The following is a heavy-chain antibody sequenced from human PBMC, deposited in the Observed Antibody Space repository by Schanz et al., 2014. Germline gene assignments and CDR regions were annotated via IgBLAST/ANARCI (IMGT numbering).Heavy chain of an antibody. CDR1: TFTFSSDW. CDR2: IKEDGSVK. CDR3: AASSGWHPSTDY. J-gene: IGHJ4*02. V-gene: IGHV3-7*05. Sequence: EVQLAESGGGLVQPGGSLRLSCAASTFTFSSDWMSWVRQAPGKGLEWVANIKEDGSVKDYVDSVKGRFTISRDNAKNTLYLQMNSLRPEDTAVYYCAASSGWHPSTDYWGQGTLVTVSS. D-gene: IGHD6-19*01.